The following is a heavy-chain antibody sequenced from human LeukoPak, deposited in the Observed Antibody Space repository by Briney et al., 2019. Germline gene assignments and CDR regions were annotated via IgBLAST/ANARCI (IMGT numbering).Heavy chain of an antibody. CDR2: INSDGSST. J-gene: IGHJ4*02. CDR1: GFTFSSYW. CDR3: ARYPGTDEGYYDILTGYSD. Sequence: GGSLRLSCAASGFTFSSYWMHWVRQAPGKGLVWVSRINSDGSSTSYADSVKGRFTISRDNAKDTLYLQMNSLRAEDTAVYYCARYPGTDEGYYDILTGYSDWGQGTLVTVSS. V-gene: IGHV3-74*01. D-gene: IGHD3-9*01.